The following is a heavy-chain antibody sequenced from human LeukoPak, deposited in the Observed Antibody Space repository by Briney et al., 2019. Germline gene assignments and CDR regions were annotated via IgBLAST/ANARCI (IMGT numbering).Heavy chain of an antibody. D-gene: IGHD3-3*01. CDR3: ARDLGITIFGVVSN. J-gene: IGHJ4*02. CDR1: GFTFSSYS. Sequence: PGGSLRLSCAASGFTFSSYSMNWVRQAPGKGLEWVSSISSSSSYIYYADSVKGRFTISRDNAKNSLYLQMNSLRAEDTAVYYCARDLGITIFGVVSNWGQGTLVTSPQ. V-gene: IGHV3-21*01. CDR2: ISSSSSYI.